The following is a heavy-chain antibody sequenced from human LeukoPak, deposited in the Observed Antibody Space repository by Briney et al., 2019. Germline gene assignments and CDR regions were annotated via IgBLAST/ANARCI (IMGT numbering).Heavy chain of an antibody. D-gene: IGHD4-17*01. Sequence: SQTLSLTCTVSGGSISSGDYYWSWIRQPPGKGLEWIGYIYYSGSTYYNPSLKSRVTISVDTSKNQFSLKLSSVTAADTAVYYCARFAKVYGDYYFDYWGQGTLVTVSS. CDR3: ARFAKVYGDYYFDY. V-gene: IGHV4-30-4*01. CDR1: GGSISSGDYY. CDR2: IYYSGST. J-gene: IGHJ4*02.